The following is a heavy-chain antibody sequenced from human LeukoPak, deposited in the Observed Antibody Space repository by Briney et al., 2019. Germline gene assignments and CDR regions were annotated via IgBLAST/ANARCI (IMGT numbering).Heavy chain of an antibody. Sequence: PSETLSLTCTASGGSISSSSFYWGWIRQPPGKGLEWIGSIYYSGSTYYNPSLKSRVTISLDTSKNQFSLRLSSVTAADTAVYYCARHYYGSGSYYSPSWFDPWGQGTLVTVSS. CDR3: ARHYYGSGSYYSPSWFDP. J-gene: IGHJ5*02. CDR2: IYYSGST. V-gene: IGHV4-39*01. D-gene: IGHD3-10*01. CDR1: GGSISSSSFY.